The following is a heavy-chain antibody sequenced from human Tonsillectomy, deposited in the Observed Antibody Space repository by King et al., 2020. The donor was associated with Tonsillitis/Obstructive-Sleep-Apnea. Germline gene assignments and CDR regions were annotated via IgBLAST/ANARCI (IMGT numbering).Heavy chain of an antibody. V-gene: IGHV4-59*08. CDR1: GGFISSYY. CDR2: IYYSGST. D-gene: IGHD3-22*01. Sequence: LQLQESGPGLVKPSETLSLTCTVSGGFISSYYWSWIRPPPGKGLEWIGYIYYSGSTNYNPSLKRRVTISVDTSKNQFSLKLSSVTAADTAVYYCARQGWLHRGGSLDYWGQGTLVTVSS. CDR3: ARQGWLHRGGSLDY. J-gene: IGHJ4*02.